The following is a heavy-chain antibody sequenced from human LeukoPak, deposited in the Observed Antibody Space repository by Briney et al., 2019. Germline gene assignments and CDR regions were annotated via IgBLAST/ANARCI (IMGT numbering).Heavy chain of an antibody. CDR2: ISGSSSDI. CDR3: AELGITMIGGV. D-gene: IGHD3-10*02. J-gene: IGHJ6*04. Sequence: GGSLRLSCAASGFTFSSYAMNWVRQARGKGLEWVSSISGSSSDIYYADSVKGRFTISGDNAKNSVFLQMNNLRAEDTAVYYCAELGITMIGGVWGKGTTVTISS. CDR1: GFTFSSYA. V-gene: IGHV3-21*06.